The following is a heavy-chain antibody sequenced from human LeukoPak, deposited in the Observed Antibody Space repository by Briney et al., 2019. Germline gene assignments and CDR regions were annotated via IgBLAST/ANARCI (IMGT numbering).Heavy chain of an antibody. J-gene: IGHJ4*02. CDR2: IHYSGST. D-gene: IGHD3-16*01. Sequence: PSETLSLTCTVSGGSISSSSYYWGWIRQPPGKGLEWIRSIHYSGSTYYNPSLNSRVTISEDTSKNQFSLKLSSVTAADTAVYYCARGRTGESVWGSSRFDYWGQGTLVTVSS. V-gene: IGHV4-39*07. CDR3: ARGRTGESVWGSSRFDY. CDR1: GGSISSSSYY.